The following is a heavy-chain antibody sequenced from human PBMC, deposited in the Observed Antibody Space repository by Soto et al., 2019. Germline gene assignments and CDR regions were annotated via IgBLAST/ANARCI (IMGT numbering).Heavy chain of an antibody. J-gene: IGHJ4*02. V-gene: IGHV3-9*01. D-gene: IGHD6-25*01. CDR1: GFTFDDYA. CDR2: MSWDSAVI. CDR3: EKDGGSSGVDPMFHF. Sequence: EMELVESGGGFIEPGRSLRLSCAASGFTFDDYARHWVRQAPGKGLEWVSGMSWDSAVIDYAVSVKGRFSIGRDNASIPLFLHMNNRTPGDRSLFFCEKDGGSSGVDPMFHFGGGETL.